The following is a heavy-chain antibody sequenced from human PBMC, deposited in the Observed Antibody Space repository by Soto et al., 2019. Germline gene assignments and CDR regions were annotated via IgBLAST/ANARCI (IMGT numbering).Heavy chain of an antibody. CDR2: IWYDGSNK. CDR1: GFTFSSYG. D-gene: IGHD6-19*01. Sequence: QVQLVESGGGVVQPGRSLRLSCAASGFTFSSYGMHWVRQAPGKGLEWVAVIWYDGSNKYYADSVKGRFTISRDNSKNTLYLQMNSLRAEDTAVCYCARTVAGLWSHDAFDIWGQGTMVTVSS. V-gene: IGHV3-33*01. CDR3: ARTVAGLWSHDAFDI. J-gene: IGHJ3*02.